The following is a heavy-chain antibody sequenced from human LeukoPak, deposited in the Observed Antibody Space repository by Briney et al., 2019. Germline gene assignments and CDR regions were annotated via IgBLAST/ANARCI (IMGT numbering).Heavy chain of an antibody. Sequence: GGSLRLSCAASGFIFSNYWMTWVRQAPGKGLEWVANIKKDGSEKYYVDSVKGRFTISRDNAKTSLYLQMNSLRAEDTAVYYCARDLSGVTGYTYGRGIDYWGQGTLVTVSP. J-gene: IGHJ4*02. CDR3: ARDLSGVTGYTYGRGIDY. CDR2: IKKDGSEK. V-gene: IGHV3-7*01. D-gene: IGHD5-18*01. CDR1: GFIFSNYW.